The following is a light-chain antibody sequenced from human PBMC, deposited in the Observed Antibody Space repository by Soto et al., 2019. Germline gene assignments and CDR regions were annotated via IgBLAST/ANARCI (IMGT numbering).Light chain of an antibody. CDR3: ATWDYSLTGEV. CDR1: SSNIGNNS. Sequence: QSVLTQPHSLSAAPGQTVTISCSGRSSNIGNNSGSWYQQLPGTAPKLLIYDNNKLPSGIPDRFSGSKSGTSGTLDITGLQTGDEADYDCATWDYSLTGEVFGGGTNLTVL. J-gene: IGLJ2*01. CDR2: DNN. V-gene: IGLV1-51*01.